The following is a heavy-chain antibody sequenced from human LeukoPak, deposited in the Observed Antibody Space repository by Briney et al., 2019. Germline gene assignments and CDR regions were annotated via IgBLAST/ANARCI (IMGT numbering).Heavy chain of an antibody. CDR2: IYHSGST. D-gene: IGHD3-3*01. CDR3: ARHPTIFGVVIIDP. CDR1: GYSISSGYY. V-gene: IGHV4-38-2*02. Sequence: SETLSLTCTVSGYSISSGYYWGWIRQPPGKGLEWIGSIYHSGSTYYHPSPKRRVTISVDTSKNQFSLKLSSVTAADTAIYYCARHPTIFGVVIIDPWGQGTLVTVSS. J-gene: IGHJ5*02.